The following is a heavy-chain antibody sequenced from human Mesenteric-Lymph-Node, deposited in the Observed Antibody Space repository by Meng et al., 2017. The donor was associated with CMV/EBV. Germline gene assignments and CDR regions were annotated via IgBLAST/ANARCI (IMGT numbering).Heavy chain of an antibody. J-gene: IGHJ3*02. CDR3: AREGRGIRKGHGAFDI. D-gene: IGHD3-16*01. CDR1: GYTFTSYY. CDR2: INPSGGST. V-gene: IGHV1-46*01. Sequence: ASVKVSCKASGYTFTSYYMHWVRQAPGQGLEWMGIINPSGGSTSYAQKFQGRVTMTRDTSTSTAYMELRSLRSDDTAVYYCAREGRGIRKGHGAFDIWGQGTMVTVSS.